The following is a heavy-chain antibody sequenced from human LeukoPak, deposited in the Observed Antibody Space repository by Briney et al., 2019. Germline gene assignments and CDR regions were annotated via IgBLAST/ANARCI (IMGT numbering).Heavy chain of an antibody. D-gene: IGHD6-13*01. CDR1: GFTLSNAW. Sequence: PGGSLRLFCAASGFTLSNAWMSWVRQAPGKGLEWVGRITSKTDGGTTDYAAPVKGRFTISRDDSKNTLYLQMNRLKTEDTAVYYCTTRYSSSWYYFAYWGQGTLVTVSS. CDR3: TTRYSSSWYYFAY. V-gene: IGHV3-15*01. J-gene: IGHJ4*02. CDR2: ITSKTDGGTT.